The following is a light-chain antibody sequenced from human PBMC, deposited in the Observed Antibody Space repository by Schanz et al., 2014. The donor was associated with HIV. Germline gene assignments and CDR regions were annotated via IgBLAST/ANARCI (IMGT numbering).Light chain of an antibody. CDR2: GAS. Sequence: EIVLTQSPGTLSLSPGKRATLSCRASQSFSSGSLAWYQHKPGQAPRLLIYGASSRANGIPARFSGAGSGTDFTHTISRLEPEDFAVYYCQHYGTSFTFGPGTKVDIK. CDR3: QHYGTSFT. CDR1: QSFSSGS. V-gene: IGKV3-20*01. J-gene: IGKJ3*01.